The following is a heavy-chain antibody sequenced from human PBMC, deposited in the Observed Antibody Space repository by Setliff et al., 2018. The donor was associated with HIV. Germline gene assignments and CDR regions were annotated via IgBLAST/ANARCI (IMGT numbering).Heavy chain of an antibody. Sequence: PGGSLRLSCVGSGFMFNDYGMSWVRQAPGKGLEWVAGISGSGGSTYYTDSVKGRFTISRDNSKNTLYLQMNSLRAEDTAVYYCAKDMALWSSGRSLQHWGQGTLVTVSS. J-gene: IGHJ1*01. V-gene: IGHV3-23*01. CDR3: AKDMALWSSGRSLQH. CDR2: ISGSGGST. D-gene: IGHD6-19*01. CDR1: GFMFNDYG.